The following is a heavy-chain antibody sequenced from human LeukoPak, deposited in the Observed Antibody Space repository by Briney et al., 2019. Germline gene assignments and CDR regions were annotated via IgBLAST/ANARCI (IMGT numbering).Heavy chain of an antibody. Sequence: PCGSLRLSCAASGFTFSWYLMNWVRQAPWKGLEWVANIKEDGSEKYYVDSVKGRFTISRDNAKKSLYLQMNSLIAENTAVYYCASVDGANAFDIWGQGTMVTVSS. V-gene: IGHV3-7*01. CDR2: IKEDGSEK. CDR1: GFTFSWYL. J-gene: IGHJ3*02. D-gene: IGHD2-15*01. CDR3: ASVDGANAFDI.